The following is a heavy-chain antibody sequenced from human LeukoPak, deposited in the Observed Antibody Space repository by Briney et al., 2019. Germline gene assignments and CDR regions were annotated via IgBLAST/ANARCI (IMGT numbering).Heavy chain of an antibody. CDR3: ARMYYYGTSGYYWYFDL. D-gene: IGHD3-22*01. Sequence: SETLSLTCTVSDGGSISNYYWSWIRQPPGEALEWIGYIYYSGSTNYNPSLTSRVTISVDTSKNQFSLKLTSVTTADTAVYYCARMYYYGTSGYYWYFDLWGRGTLVTVSS. J-gene: IGHJ2*01. CDR1: DGGSISNYY. V-gene: IGHV4-59*01. CDR2: IYYSGST.